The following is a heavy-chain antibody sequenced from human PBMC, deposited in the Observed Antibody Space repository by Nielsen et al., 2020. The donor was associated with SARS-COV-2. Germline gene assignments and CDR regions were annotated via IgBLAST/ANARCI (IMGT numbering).Heavy chain of an antibody. Sequence: ASVKVSCKASGYTFTSYGISWVRQAPGQGLEWMGWISAYNGNTNYAQKFQGRVTITRDTSASTAYMELNSLRSEDTAVYYCALTPGYDILTGPYGMDVWGQGTTVTVSS. CDR2: ISAYNGNT. V-gene: IGHV1-18*01. CDR3: ALTPGYDILTGPYGMDV. D-gene: IGHD3-9*01. CDR1: GYTFTSYG. J-gene: IGHJ6*02.